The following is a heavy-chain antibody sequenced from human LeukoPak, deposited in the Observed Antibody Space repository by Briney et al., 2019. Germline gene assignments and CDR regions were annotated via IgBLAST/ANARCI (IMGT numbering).Heavy chain of an antibody. CDR2: FDPEDGET. V-gene: IGHV1-24*01. D-gene: IGHD3-22*01. CDR3: ATANPRAYYYDSSGTYFDY. CDR1: GYTLTELS. Sequence: ASVNVSCKVSGYTLTELSMHWVRQAPGKGLEWMGGFDPEDGETIYAQKFQGRVTMTEDTSTDTAYMELSSLRSEDTAVYYCATANPRAYYYDSSGTYFDYWGQGTLVTVSS. J-gene: IGHJ4*02.